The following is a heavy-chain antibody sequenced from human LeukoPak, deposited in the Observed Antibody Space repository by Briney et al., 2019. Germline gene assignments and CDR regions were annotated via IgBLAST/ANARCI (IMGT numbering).Heavy chain of an antibody. Sequence: GASVKVSCKAPGYSFSDSGINWVRQAPGQGLEWMGWISAYSGNTYFAQKFQGRVTLTTDTSTSTGYMELRTLRSDDTAVYYCARGENPLDAFDIWGQGTMVTVSS. CDR2: ISAYSGNT. J-gene: IGHJ3*02. CDR1: GYSFSDSG. CDR3: ARGENPLDAFDI. V-gene: IGHV1-18*01.